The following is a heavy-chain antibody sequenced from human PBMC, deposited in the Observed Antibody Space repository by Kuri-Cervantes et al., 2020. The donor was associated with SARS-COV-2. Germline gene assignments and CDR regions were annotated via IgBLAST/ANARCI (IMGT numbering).Heavy chain of an antibody. D-gene: IGHD6-6*01. V-gene: IGHV4-30-2*01. CDR2: IYHSGST. CDR3: ARVLGSSAGYWFDP. J-gene: IGHJ5*02. CDR1: GGSISSYS. Sequence: LRLSCTVSGGSISSYSWSWIRQPPGKGLEWIGYIYHSGSTYYNPSLKSRVTISVDRSKNQFSLKLSSVTAADTAVYYCARVLGSSAGYWFDPWGQGTLVTVSS.